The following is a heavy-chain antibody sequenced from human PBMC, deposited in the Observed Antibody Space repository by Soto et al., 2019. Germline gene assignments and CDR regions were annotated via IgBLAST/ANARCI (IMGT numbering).Heavy chain of an antibody. D-gene: IGHD3-10*01. CDR2: TYYRSKWYN. CDR1: GDSVSSNSAA. Sequence: SQTLSLTCAISGDSVSSNSAAWNWLRQSPSRGLEWLGRTYYRSKWYNDYAPSVKSQITINPDTSRKQFSLQLNSVTPEDTAVYYCARERGVLSEAFDIWGQGTVVTVS. CDR3: ARERGVLSEAFDI. V-gene: IGHV6-1*01. J-gene: IGHJ3*02.